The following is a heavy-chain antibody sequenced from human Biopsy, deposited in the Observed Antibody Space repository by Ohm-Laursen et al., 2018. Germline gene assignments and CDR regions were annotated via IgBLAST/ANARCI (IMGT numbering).Heavy chain of an antibody. CDR3: ARDLYDFCGGCPFDP. CDR1: GFYFSSHA. D-gene: IGHD3-3*01. Sequence: SLRLSCAASGFYFSSHAMSWVRQAPGKGLECVSVINGSGGSTYYADPVKGRFTISRDNSKNTLYLQMSSLRAEDTAMHYCARDLYDFCGGCPFDPWGQGTLVTVS. J-gene: IGHJ5*02. CDR2: INGSGGST. V-gene: IGHV3-23*01.